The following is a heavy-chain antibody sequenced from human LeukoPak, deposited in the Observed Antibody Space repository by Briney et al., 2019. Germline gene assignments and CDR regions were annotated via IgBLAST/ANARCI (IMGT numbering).Heavy chain of an antibody. CDR1: GFTFSNHW. J-gene: IGHJ6*02. CDR3: ARATSYNNYGMDV. V-gene: IGHV3-74*01. Sequence: PGGSLRLSCAASGFTFSNHWMHWVRQVPGKGLVWVSRINSDGSSTSYADSVKGRFTISRDNAKNTLYLQMNSLRAEDTAVHYCARATSYNNYGMDVWGQGTTVTVSS. D-gene: IGHD1-14*01. CDR2: INSDGSST.